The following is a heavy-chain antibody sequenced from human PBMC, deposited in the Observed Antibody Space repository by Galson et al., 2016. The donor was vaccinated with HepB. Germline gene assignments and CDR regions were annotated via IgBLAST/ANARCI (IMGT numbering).Heavy chain of an antibody. J-gene: IGHJ4*02. D-gene: IGHD3-22*01. V-gene: IGHV3-23*01. CDR2: ISTSGSST. CDR1: GFAFSVYG. CDR3: TRGQLYYDSSGYSNYFDY. Sequence: SLRLSCAASGFAFSVYGMTWVRQAPRKGLEWVSAISTSGSSTDYADSVKGRFTISRDNSKNTLYLQMNSLKTEDTAVYYCTRGQLYYDSSGYSNYFDYWGQGTLVTVSS.